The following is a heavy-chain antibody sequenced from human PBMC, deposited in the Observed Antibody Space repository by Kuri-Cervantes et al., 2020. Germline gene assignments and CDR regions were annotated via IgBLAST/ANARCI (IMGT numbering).Heavy chain of an antibody. Sequence: ASVKVSCKASGYTFTGYYMHWVRQAPGQGLEWMGWINPNSGGTNYAQKFRGRVTMTRDTSITTAYMELSRRRSDDTAVYYCARVSSDFWSHTLTLDYWGQGTLVTVSS. CDR2: INPNSGGT. CDR3: ARVSSDFWSHTLTLDY. D-gene: IGHD3-3*01. CDR1: GYTFTGYY. J-gene: IGHJ4*02. V-gene: IGHV1-2*02.